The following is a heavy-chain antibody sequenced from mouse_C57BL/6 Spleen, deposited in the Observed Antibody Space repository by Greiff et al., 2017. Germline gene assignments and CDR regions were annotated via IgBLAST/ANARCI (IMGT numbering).Heavy chain of an antibody. CDR3: ARYPHYYGTHYFGY. CDR2: IHPNSGST. V-gene: IGHV1-64*01. Sequence: QVQLQQPGAELVKPGASVTLSCKASGYTFTSYWMHWVKQRPGQGLEWIGMIHPNSGSTNYNEKFKSKATLTVDKSSSTAYMQLSSLTSEDSAVYYCARYPHYYGTHYFGYWGQGTTLTVSS. CDR1: GYTFTSYW. J-gene: IGHJ2*01. D-gene: IGHD1-1*01.